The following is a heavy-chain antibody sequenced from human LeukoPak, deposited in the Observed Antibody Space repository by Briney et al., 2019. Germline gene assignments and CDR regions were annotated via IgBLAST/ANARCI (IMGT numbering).Heavy chain of an antibody. J-gene: IGHJ6*03. Sequence: ASVKVSCKASGYTFTSYYMRWVRQAPGQGLEWMGIINPSGGSTSYAQKFQGRVTITADESTSTAYMELSSLRSEDTAMYYCARDDSSSFGYYYYMDVWGKGTTVTVSS. CDR1: GYTFTSYY. CDR2: INPSGGST. CDR3: ARDDSSSFGYYYYMDV. D-gene: IGHD6-13*01. V-gene: IGHV1-46*01.